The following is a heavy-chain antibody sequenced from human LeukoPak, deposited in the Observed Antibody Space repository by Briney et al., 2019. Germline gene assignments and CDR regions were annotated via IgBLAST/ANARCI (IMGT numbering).Heavy chain of an antibody. V-gene: IGHV1-69*04. J-gene: IGHJ3*02. Sequence: SVKVSCKASGGTFSSYAISWVRQAPGQGLEWMGRIIPILGIANYAQKFQGRVTITADESTSTAYMELSSLRSEDTAVYYCARGWQLGGDLGDAFDIWGQGTMVTVSS. CDR1: GGTFSSYA. D-gene: IGHD2-21*01. CDR3: ARGWQLGGDLGDAFDI. CDR2: IIPILGIA.